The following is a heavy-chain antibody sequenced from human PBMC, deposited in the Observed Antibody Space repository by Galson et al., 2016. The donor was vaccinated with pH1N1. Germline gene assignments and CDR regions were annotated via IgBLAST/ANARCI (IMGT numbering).Heavy chain of an antibody. Sequence: SLRLSCAAPGFTFSTYWMAWVRQAPGKGLEWVANIKEDGSEKYHVGSLQGRFTISRDNAKNSLFLQMNSLRAEDTAVYYCARSGGSDMDVWGQGTTVTVSS. CDR2: IKEDGSEK. D-gene: IGHD2-15*01. CDR3: ARSGGSDMDV. CDR1: GFTFSTYW. V-gene: IGHV3-7*03. J-gene: IGHJ6*02.